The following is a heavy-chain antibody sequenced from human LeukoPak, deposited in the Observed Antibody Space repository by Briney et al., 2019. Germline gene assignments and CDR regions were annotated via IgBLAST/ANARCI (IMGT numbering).Heavy chain of an antibody. D-gene: IGHD6-13*01. CDR2: LYRDGGTT. CDR3: AKIIAVAGTGEDNVFDI. Sequence: GGSLRLSCAASGFTVSRSFMNWVRQAPGKGLEWLAILYRDGGTTYYADSVKGRFTISRDSSKNTLYLQMNSLRAEDTAVYYCAKIIAVAGTGEDNVFDIWGQGSMVTVSS. J-gene: IGHJ3*02. V-gene: IGHV3-53*01. CDR1: GFTVSRSF.